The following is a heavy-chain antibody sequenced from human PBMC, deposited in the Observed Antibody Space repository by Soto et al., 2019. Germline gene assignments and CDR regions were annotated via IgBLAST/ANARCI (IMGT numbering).Heavy chain of an antibody. CDR2: INHSGST. D-gene: IGHD3-10*01. Sequence: PSETLSLTCAVYGGSFSGYYWSWIRQPPGKGLEWIGEINHSGSTNYNPSLKSRVAISVDTSKNQFSLKLSSVTAADTAVYYCARGVEGSGSYYPYYYYMDVWGKGTTVTV. CDR3: ARGVEGSGSYYPYYYYMDV. V-gene: IGHV4-34*01. J-gene: IGHJ6*03. CDR1: GGSFSGYY.